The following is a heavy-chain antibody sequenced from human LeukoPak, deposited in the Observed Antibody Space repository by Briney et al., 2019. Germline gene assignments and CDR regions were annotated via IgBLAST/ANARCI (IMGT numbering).Heavy chain of an antibody. Sequence: GRSLRLSCAASGFTFSSYAMNWVRQAPGKGLEWVSTISGSGGSTYYADSVKGRFTISRDNSKNTLYLQMNSLRAEDTAVYYCARDRSLYGDYGFDPWGQGTLVTVSS. V-gene: IGHV3-23*01. D-gene: IGHD4-17*01. CDR1: GFTFSSYA. CDR3: ARDRSLYGDYGFDP. CDR2: ISGSGGST. J-gene: IGHJ5*02.